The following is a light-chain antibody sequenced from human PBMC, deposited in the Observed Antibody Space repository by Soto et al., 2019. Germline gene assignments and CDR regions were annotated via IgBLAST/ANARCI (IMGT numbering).Light chain of an antibody. V-gene: IGKV3-20*01. Sequence: EIVLTQSPGTLSLSPGERATLSCRASQTVSRSALAWYQHKPGQAPRLLIYGASNRATGIPDRFSGSGSGTDFTLTISRLEPEDFEVYYCQQYGNSPFTFGGGTKVDIK. CDR3: QQYGNSPFT. CDR1: QTVSRSA. CDR2: GAS. J-gene: IGKJ4*01.